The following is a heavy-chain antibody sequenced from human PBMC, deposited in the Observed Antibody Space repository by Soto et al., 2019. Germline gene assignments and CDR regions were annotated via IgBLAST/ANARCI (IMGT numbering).Heavy chain of an antibody. Sequence: EVQLVESGGGLVKPGGSLRLSCAASGFTFSSYSMNWVRQAPGKGLEWVSSISSSSSYIYYADSVKGRFTISRDNAKNSLYLQMNSLRAEDTAVYYCARVWSYGGYYFDYWGQGTLVTVSS. CDR2: ISSSSSYI. CDR3: ARVWSYGGYYFDY. D-gene: IGHD1-26*01. CDR1: GFTFSSYS. J-gene: IGHJ4*02. V-gene: IGHV3-21*01.